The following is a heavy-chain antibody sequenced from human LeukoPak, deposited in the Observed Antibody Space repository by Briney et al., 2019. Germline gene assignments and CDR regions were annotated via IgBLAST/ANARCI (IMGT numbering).Heavy chain of an antibody. Sequence: PSETLSLTCAVSGGSFSGYYWSWIRQPPGKGLEWIGEINHSGSTNYNPSLKSRVTISVDTSKNQFSLKLSSVTAADTAVYYCARIFSGIAVAGTVNWFDPWGQGTLVTVSS. J-gene: IGHJ5*02. V-gene: IGHV4-34*01. CDR1: GGSFSGYY. D-gene: IGHD6-19*01. CDR3: ARIFSGIAVAGTVNWFDP. CDR2: INHSGST.